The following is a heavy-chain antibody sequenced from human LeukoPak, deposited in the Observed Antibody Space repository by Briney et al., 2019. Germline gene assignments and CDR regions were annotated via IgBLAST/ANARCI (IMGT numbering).Heavy chain of an antibody. CDR2: ISKSGGSS. D-gene: IGHD3-10*01. V-gene: IGHV3-23*01. CDR1: GFTFSSYA. Sequence: PGRSLRLSCAASGFTFSSYAMSWVRQAPGKGLEWVSGISKSGGSSYYAGSVKGRFTISRDNSKNTLYLQMNSLRAEDTAVYYCAKEKEFYFDNWGQGALVTVSS. CDR3: AKEKEFYFDN. J-gene: IGHJ4*02.